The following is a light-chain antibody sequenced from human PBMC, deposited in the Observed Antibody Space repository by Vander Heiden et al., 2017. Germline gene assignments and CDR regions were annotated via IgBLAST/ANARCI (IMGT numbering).Light chain of an antibody. Sequence: QSALTQPASVSGSPGQSITISCPGTSSDVGGSKYVYWYQQHPGQVPTLMIYEVSNRPSAVSNRFSCSQSGTTASLTISGRQAEDEADYYCMSYTRNSTLVFGGGTKLTVL. CDR1: SSDVGGSKY. V-gene: IGLV2-14*01. CDR2: EVS. CDR3: MSYTRNSTLV. J-gene: IGLJ3*02.